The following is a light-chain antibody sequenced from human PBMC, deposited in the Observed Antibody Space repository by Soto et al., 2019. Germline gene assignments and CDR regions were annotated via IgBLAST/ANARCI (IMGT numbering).Light chain of an antibody. CDR1: QVIRND. J-gene: IGKJ1*01. CDR3: LQDYTYPRT. CDR2: GAS. V-gene: IGKV1-6*01. Sequence: AIQMTQSPSSLSASVGDRVTITCRSSQVIRNDLDWYQQKPGKAPKLLIYGASNLQSGVPSRFSGSGSGTDFTLTLSSLHPEDFATYYCLQDYTYPRTFGQGTKVEIK.